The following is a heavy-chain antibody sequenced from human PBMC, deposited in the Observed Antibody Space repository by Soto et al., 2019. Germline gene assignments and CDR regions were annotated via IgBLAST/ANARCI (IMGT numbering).Heavy chain of an antibody. D-gene: IGHD3-9*01. CDR3: ASQYYDILTGYYAYYYYGMDV. CDR2: IYYSGST. V-gene: IGHV4-39*01. Sequence: SETLSLTCTVSGGSISSSSYYWGWIRQPPGKGLEWIGSIYYSGSTYYNPSLKSRVTISVDTSKNQFSLKLSSVTAADTAVYYCASQYYDILTGYYAYYYYGMDVWGQGTTVTVSS. CDR1: GGSISSSSYY. J-gene: IGHJ6*02.